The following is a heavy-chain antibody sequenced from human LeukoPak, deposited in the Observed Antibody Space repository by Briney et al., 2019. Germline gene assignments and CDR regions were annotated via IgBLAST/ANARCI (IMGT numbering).Heavy chain of an antibody. D-gene: IGHD4-17*01. CDR3: AKGSWATDGDYDSAFNY. CDR2: ISGSGGST. J-gene: IGHJ4*02. CDR1: GFTFSSYA. V-gene: IGHV3-23*01. Sequence: GGPLRLSCAASGFTFSSYAMSWVRQAPGKGLEWVSAISGSGGSTYYADSVKGRFTISRDNSKNTLYLQMNSLRAEDTAVYYCAKGSWATDGDYDSAFNYWGQGTLVTVSS.